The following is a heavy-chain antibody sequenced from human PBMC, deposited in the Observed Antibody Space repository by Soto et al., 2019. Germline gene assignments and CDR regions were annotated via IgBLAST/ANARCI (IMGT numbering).Heavy chain of an antibody. Sequence: VQLVQSGAEVKKPGSSVKVSCKASGGTFSSYAISWVRQAPGQGLEWMGGILPIFGTANYAQKFQGRVTITADKSRSRAYMELSSLRSEDTAVYYCASARDGYTPSGYWGQGTLVTVSS. V-gene: IGHV1-69*06. J-gene: IGHJ4*02. CDR2: ILPIFGTA. CDR1: GGTFSSYA. CDR3: ASARDGYTPSGY. D-gene: IGHD5-12*01.